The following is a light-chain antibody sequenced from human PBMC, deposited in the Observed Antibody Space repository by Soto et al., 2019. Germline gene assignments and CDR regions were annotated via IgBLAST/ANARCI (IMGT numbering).Light chain of an antibody. V-gene: IGKV4-1*01. CDR1: QSLFYSYNNKNY. CDR2: WVS. CDR3: QQYGRSPPT. Sequence: EILMTQSPASLAVSLGDGPTINCKSSQSLFYSYNNKNYLAWHQQKPGQPPKLLISWVSTRESGVPDRFSGSGSGTDFTLTISRLEPEDFAVYYCQQYGRSPPTFGGGTKVDIK. J-gene: IGKJ4*01.